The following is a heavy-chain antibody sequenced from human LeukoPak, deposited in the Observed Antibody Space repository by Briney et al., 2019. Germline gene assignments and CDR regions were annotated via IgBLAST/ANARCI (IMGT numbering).Heavy chain of an antibody. V-gene: IGHV1-2*02. CDR2: INPDSGGG. CDR1: GSAFTVYY. J-gene: IGHJ3*02. Sequence: GASVKVTCKPSGSAFTVYYIHWVRQAPGQGLEWMGWINPDSGGGDIGHRFQGRVAMTRDTSGTTVFMEVRRLTSDDTAVYYCARGPPQLGMHDPFETWGQGTLVTVSS. D-gene: IGHD7-27*01. CDR3: ARGPPQLGMHDPFET.